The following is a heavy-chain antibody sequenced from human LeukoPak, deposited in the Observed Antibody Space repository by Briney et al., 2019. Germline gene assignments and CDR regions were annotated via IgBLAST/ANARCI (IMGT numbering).Heavy chain of an antibody. CDR1: GFTFSSYA. V-gene: IGHV3-23*01. D-gene: IGHD1-26*01. CDR2: ISVSGGST. Sequence: GGSLRLSCAVSGFTFSSYAMSWVRQAPGKGLEWVSVISVSGGSTYYADSVKGRFTISRDNSKNTLYLKMNSLRAEDTAVYYCAKDSIPALVYSGSYTYYFDFWGQGTLVTVSS. CDR3: AKDSIPALVYSGSYTYYFDF. J-gene: IGHJ4*02.